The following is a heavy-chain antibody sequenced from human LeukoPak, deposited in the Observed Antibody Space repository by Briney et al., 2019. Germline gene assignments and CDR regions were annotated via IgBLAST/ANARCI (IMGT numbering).Heavy chain of an antibody. D-gene: IGHD4-23*01. V-gene: IGHV1-69*13. J-gene: IGHJ4*02. CDR3: ATGRPGRWDYFGF. CDR1: GGTFSSYA. CDR2: IIPIFGTA. Sequence: SVKVSCKASGGTFSSYAISWVRQAPGQGLEWMGGIIPIFGTANYAQKFQGRVTITADESTSTAYMELSSLRSEDTAVYYCATGRPGRWDYFGFWGQGTLVTVSS.